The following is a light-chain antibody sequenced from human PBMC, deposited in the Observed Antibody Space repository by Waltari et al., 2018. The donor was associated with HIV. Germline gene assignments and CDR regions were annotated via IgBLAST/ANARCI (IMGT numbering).Light chain of an antibody. CDR2: DDR. J-gene: IGLJ1*01. V-gene: IGLV3-21*02. CDR3: QVWDSSSVHYV. Sequence: SYVLTPPPSLSVAPGQTARITCEGKNLQSKAVHWSQQKPGQAPLLVVYDDRDRPAGIPDRFSGGNSGNTATLTISRVEVGDEADYYCQVWDSSSVHYVVGGGTRVTVL. CDR1: NLQSKA.